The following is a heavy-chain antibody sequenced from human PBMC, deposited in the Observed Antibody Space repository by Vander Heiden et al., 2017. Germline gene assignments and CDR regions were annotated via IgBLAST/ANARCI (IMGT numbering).Heavy chain of an antibody. V-gene: IGHV3-23*01. CDR3: ARERSSSGKYYYGVDV. Sequence: EVQLLESGGGLVQTGGSLRRSCAASGFTFSSYAMGWVRQAPGKGLEWVSTISGSGGSTYYADSVKGRFTISRDNSKNTLYLQMNSLRADDTAVYYCARERSSSGKYYYGVDVWGQGTTVIVS. D-gene: IGHD6-13*01. CDR2: ISGSGGST. J-gene: IGHJ6*02. CDR1: GFTFSSYA.